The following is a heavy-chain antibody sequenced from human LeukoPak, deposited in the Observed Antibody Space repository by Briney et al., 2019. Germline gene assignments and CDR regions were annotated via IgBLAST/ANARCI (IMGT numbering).Heavy chain of an antibody. Sequence: PGGSLRLSYSASGLTFSNYGMHWVRQAPGKGLEYVSAINNNGDSTYYADSVKGRFTISRDNSKNTVYLQMSSLRVEDTAVYYCVKDVGAVAAPTGDNWGQGTLVTVSP. CDR3: VKDVGAVAAPTGDN. CDR2: INNNGDST. CDR1: GLTFSNYG. V-gene: IGHV3-64D*06. J-gene: IGHJ4*02. D-gene: IGHD6-19*01.